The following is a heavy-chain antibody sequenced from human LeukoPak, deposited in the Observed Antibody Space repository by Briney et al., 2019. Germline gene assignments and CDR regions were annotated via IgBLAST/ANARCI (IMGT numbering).Heavy chain of an antibody. CDR3: ARCPGSWSGYDAFDI. CDR2: INHSGST. V-gene: IGHV4-34*01. J-gene: IGHJ3*02. Sequence: SETLSLTCAVYGGSFSGYYRSWIRQPPGKGLEWIGEINHSGSTNYNPSLKSRVTISVDTSKNQFSLKLSSVTAADTAVYYRARCPGSWSGYDAFDIWGQGTMVTVSS. D-gene: IGHD6-13*01. CDR1: GGSFSGYY.